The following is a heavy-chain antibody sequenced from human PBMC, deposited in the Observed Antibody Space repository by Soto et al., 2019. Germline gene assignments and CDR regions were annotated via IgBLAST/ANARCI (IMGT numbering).Heavy chain of an antibody. Sequence: PSATLSLTCAVYGGSFSGYYWSWIRQPPGKGLEWIGEINHSGSTNYNPSLKSRVTISVDTSKNQFSLKLSSVTAADTAVYYCASQGSLWFHYDYWGQGTLFTFS. CDR3: ASQGSLWFHYDY. CDR2: INHSGST. V-gene: IGHV4-34*01. D-gene: IGHD5-18*01. CDR1: GGSFSGYY. J-gene: IGHJ4*02.